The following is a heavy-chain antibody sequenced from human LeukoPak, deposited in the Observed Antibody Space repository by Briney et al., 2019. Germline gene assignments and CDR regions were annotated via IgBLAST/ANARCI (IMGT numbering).Heavy chain of an antibody. D-gene: IGHD4-4*01. CDR2: INHSGST. J-gene: IGHJ4*02. V-gene: IGHV4-34*01. CDR1: GGSFSGYY. CDR3: ARHSSSRRPFDY. Sequence: PSETLSLTCAVYGGSFSGYYWSWIRQPPGKGLEWIGEINHSGSTNYNPSLKRRVTISVDTSKNQFSLKLSSVTAADTAVYYCARHSSSRRPFDYWGQGTLVTVSS.